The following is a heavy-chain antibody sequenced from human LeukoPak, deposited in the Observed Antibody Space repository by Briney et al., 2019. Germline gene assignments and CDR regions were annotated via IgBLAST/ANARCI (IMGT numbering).Heavy chain of an antibody. D-gene: IGHD3-10*01. J-gene: IGHJ6*03. CDR2: INHSGST. CDR1: GGSFSGYY. Sequence: SETLSLTCAVYGGSFSGYYWSWIRQPPGKGLEWIGEINHSGSTNYNPSLKSRVTISVDTSKNQFSLTLSSVTAADTAVYYCARGLKGYYYGSGSYYNRDYYYYYYMDVWGKGTTVTVSS. CDR3: ARGLKGYYYGSGSYYNRDYYYYYYMDV. V-gene: IGHV4-34*01.